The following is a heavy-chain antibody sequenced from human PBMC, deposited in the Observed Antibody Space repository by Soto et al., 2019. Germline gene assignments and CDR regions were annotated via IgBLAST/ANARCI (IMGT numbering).Heavy chain of an antibody. CDR3: ARENRPPLYSSSWYEDFDY. J-gene: IGHJ4*02. CDR1: GFTFSSYW. Sequence: EVQLVESGGGLVQPGGSLRLSCAASGFTFSSYWMSWVRQAPGKGLEWVANIKQDGSEKYYVDSVKGRFTISRDNAKNSLYLQMNSLRAEDTAVYYCARENRPPLYSSSWYEDFDYWGQGTLVTVSS. V-gene: IGHV3-7*01. D-gene: IGHD6-13*01. CDR2: IKQDGSEK.